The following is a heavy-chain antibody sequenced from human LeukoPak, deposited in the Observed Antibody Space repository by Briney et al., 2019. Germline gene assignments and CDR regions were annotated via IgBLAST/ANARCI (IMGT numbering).Heavy chain of an antibody. CDR3: ARERGSGSYYVDY. Sequence: GASVKVSCKASGYTFTSYYMHWVRQAPGQGLEWMGIINPSGGSTSYAQKFQGRVTMTTDTSTSTAYMELRSLRSDDTAVYYCARERGSGSYYVDYWGQGTLVTVSS. CDR1: GYTFTSYY. V-gene: IGHV1-46*01. J-gene: IGHJ4*02. D-gene: IGHD1-26*01. CDR2: INPSGGST.